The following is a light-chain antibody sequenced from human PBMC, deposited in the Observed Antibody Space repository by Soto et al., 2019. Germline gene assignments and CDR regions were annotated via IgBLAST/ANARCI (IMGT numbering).Light chain of an antibody. J-gene: IGLJ1*01. CDR3: ATWDSSLSAAG. CDR1: GSNIGKNY. V-gene: IGLV1-51*01. CDR2: DNN. Sequence: QSVLTQPPSVSAAPGQTVTISCSGSGSNIGKNYVSWYQQLPGTAPKLLIYDNNKRPSGIPDRFSGSKSGTSATLDITGLQTGDEADYYCATWDSSLSAAGFGPGTKLTVL.